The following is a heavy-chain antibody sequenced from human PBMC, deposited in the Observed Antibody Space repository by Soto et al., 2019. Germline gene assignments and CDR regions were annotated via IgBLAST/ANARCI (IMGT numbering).Heavy chain of an antibody. CDR1: GYSFTSYL. V-gene: IGHV5-51*01. CDR2: IYPGDSDT. Sequence: PGESLKISCKGSGYSFTSYLIGWVRQMPGKGLEWMGIIYPGDSDTRYSPSFQGQVTISADKSISTAYLQWSSLKASDTAMYYCATYGSGSYSKGYYYYGMDVWGQGTTVTVSS. CDR3: ATYGSGSYSKGYYYYGMDV. J-gene: IGHJ6*02. D-gene: IGHD3-10*01.